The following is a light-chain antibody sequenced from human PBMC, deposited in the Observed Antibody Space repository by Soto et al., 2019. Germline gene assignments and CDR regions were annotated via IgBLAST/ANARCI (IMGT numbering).Light chain of an antibody. Sequence: DIHMTQSPSTLSASVGDRVTITCRASQSISSWLAWYQQKPGKAPKLLIYKASTLQSGVPSRFSGSGSGTEFPLAISSLQPDDSATYYCQQYNDNWTFGQGTKVEIK. CDR2: KAS. J-gene: IGKJ1*01. CDR3: QQYNDNWT. V-gene: IGKV1-5*03. CDR1: QSISSW.